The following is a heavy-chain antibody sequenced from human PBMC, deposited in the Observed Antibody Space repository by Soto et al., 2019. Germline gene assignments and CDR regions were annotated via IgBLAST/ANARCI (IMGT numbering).Heavy chain of an antibody. V-gene: IGHV3-23*01. CDR1: GFTFSSYA. D-gene: IGHD3-10*01. Sequence: EVQLLESGGGLVQPGGSLRLSCAASGFTFSSYAMSWVRQAPGKGLEWVSAISGSGGSTYYADSVKGWFTISRDNSKNTLYLPMNSLRAADTAVYYCAKGPHYYGSGSQYGMDVWGQGTTVTVSS. J-gene: IGHJ6*02. CDR2: ISGSGGST. CDR3: AKGPHYYGSGSQYGMDV.